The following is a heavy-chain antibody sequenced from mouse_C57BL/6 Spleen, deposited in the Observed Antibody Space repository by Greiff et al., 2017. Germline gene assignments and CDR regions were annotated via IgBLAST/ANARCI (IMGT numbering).Heavy chain of an antibody. D-gene: IGHD6-1*01. J-gene: IGHJ4*01. CDR1: GFTFSDYY. Sequence: EVKVEESGGGLVQPGGSLKLSCAASGFTFSDYYMYWVRQTPEKRLEWVAYISNGGGSTYYPDTVKGRFTISRDNAKNTLYLQMSRLKSEDTAMYYCARHEGQSYAMDYWGQGTSVTVSS. V-gene: IGHV5-12*01. CDR2: ISNGGGST. CDR3: ARHEGQSYAMDY.